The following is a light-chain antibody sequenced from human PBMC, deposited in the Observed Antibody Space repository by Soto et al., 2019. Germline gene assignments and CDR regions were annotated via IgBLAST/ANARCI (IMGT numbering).Light chain of an antibody. Sequence: EIVLTQSPATLSLSPGERATLSCRASQSISTNLAWYQQKPGQAPRLLIYGASTRATGIPARFSGGGSGTEFTLTISRLQSEDFAVYYCHQYNNWPPEETFGQGTRLEIK. CDR2: GAS. V-gene: IGKV3-15*01. CDR3: HQYNNWPPEET. J-gene: IGKJ1*01. CDR1: QSISTN.